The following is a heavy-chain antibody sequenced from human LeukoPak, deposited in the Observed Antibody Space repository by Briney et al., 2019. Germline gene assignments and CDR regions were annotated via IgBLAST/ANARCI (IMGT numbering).Heavy chain of an antibody. V-gene: IGHV4-39*01. J-gene: IGHJ4*02. D-gene: IGHD6-13*01. CDR2: MYYSGNT. Sequence: PSETLSLTCTVSGGSISSNSYYWGWIRQPPGKGLERIGSMYYSGNTYYNPSLKSRLTVSLDTSKNQFSLKLTSVTAADTAVYYCARHGGSWTFDYWGQGTLATVSS. CDR1: GGSISSNSYY. CDR3: ARHGGSWTFDY.